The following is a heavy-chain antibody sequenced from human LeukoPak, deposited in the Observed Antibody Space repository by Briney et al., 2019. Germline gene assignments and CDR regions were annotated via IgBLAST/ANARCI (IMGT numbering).Heavy chain of an antibody. V-gene: IGHV3-23*01. J-gene: IGHJ4*02. D-gene: IGHD3-22*01. CDR1: EFTFISYS. Sequence: GGSLSLSCEASEFTFISYSMNWVRQPPGKGLDWVPLISRSGVATYYANSVKGRFTISRDNSKNTVYLQMNSLRAEDTAIYYCAKHSHDGSAPYYEVQLDYWGQGTLVTVSS. CDR3: AKHSHDGSAPYYEVQLDY. CDR2: ISRSGVAT.